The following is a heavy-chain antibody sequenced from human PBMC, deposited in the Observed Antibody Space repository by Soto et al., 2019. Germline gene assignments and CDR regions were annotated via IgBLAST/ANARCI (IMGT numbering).Heavy chain of an antibody. CDR1: GCSISSSSYY. V-gene: IGHV4-39*01. D-gene: IGHD6-19*01. Sequence: QLQLQESGPGLVKPSETLSLTCTVSGCSISSSSYYWGWIRQPPGKGLEWIGSIYYSGSTYYNPSLKSRVTISVDTSKNQFSLKLSSVTAADTAVYYCARQGAYSSGRTLDYWGQGTLVTVSS. CDR2: IYYSGST. CDR3: ARQGAYSSGRTLDY. J-gene: IGHJ4*02.